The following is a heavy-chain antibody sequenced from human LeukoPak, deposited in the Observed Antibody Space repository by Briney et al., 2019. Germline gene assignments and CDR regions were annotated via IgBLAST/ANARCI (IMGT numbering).Heavy chain of an antibody. J-gene: IGHJ4*02. Sequence: PGRSLRLSCAASGFTFSSYAMHWVRQAPGKGLEWVAVISYDGSNKYYADSVKGRFTISRDNSKNTLYPQMNSLRAEDTAVYYCARDAFEYSSSWYEFDYWGQGTLVTVSS. D-gene: IGHD6-13*01. CDR2: ISYDGSNK. CDR1: GFTFSSYA. CDR3: ARDAFEYSSSWYEFDY. V-gene: IGHV3-30*04.